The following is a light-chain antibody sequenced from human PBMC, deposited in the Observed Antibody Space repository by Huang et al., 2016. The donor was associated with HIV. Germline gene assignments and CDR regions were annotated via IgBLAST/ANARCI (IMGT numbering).Light chain of an antibody. CDR3: QQRSNWPRT. V-gene: IGKV3-11*01. J-gene: IGKJ1*01. CDR2: DAS. Sequence: EIVLTQSPATLSLSPGERATLSCRASQSVSSYLAWYQQKPGQAPRLLIYDASNRATGIPDRFSGSGSGTDFTLTISSLEPEDFAVYHCQQRSNWPRTFGQGTKVEIK. CDR1: QSVSSY.